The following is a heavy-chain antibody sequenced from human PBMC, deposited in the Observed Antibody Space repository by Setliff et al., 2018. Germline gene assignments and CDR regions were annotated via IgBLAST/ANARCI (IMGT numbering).Heavy chain of an antibody. CDR1: GFSFSSHW. D-gene: IGHD1-26*01. Sequence: QPGGSLRLSCAAFGFSFSSHWMSWVRQVPGKGLEWVANIKEEGGEKDYADSVKGRFIISRDNSENTLYLQMNSLRAEDTAIYYCLKGGRGATFHSWGQGTLVTVSS. CDR2: IKEEGGEK. J-gene: IGHJ5*01. CDR3: LKGGRGATFHS. V-gene: IGHV3-7*03.